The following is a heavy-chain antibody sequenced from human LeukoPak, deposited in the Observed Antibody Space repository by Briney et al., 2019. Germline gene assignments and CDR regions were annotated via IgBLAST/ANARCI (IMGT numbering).Heavy chain of an antibody. CDR1: GYTFTSYY. CDR2: INPSGGST. D-gene: IGHD3-3*01. V-gene: IGHV1-46*01. Sequence: ASVKVSCKASGYTFTSYYMHWVRQAPGQGLEWMGIINPSGGSTSYAQKFQGRVTMTRDTSIVYMELSSLRSEDTAVYYCARGGGVVLRSYMDVWGKGTTVTISS. CDR3: ARGGGVVLRSYMDV. J-gene: IGHJ6*03.